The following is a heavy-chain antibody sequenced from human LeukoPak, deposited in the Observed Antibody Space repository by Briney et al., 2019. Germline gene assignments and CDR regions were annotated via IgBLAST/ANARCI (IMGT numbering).Heavy chain of an antibody. CDR2: IYGGGNI. Sequence: GGSLRLSCAASGFTVSSNCMNWVRQAPGKGLEWVSVIYGGGNIYYADSVKGRFTISRDNSKNTLYLQMNSLRAEDTAVYYCARGAGYNYPYYFDYWGQGTLVTVSS. CDR3: ARGAGYNYPYYFDY. D-gene: IGHD5-24*01. J-gene: IGHJ4*02. V-gene: IGHV3-53*01. CDR1: GFTVSSNC.